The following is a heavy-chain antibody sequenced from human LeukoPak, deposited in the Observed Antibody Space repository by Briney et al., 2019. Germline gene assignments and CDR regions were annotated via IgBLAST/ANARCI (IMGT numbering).Heavy chain of an antibody. V-gene: IGHV1-8*03. D-gene: IGHD5-12*01. CDR2: MNPNSGST. J-gene: IGHJ4*02. CDR3: ARGRSTGYPYYFEY. Sequence: GASVKVSCKASGYTFTSYDINCVRQATGQGLEWMGWMNPNSGSTGYAQKFQGRVTITRNTSISTAYMELSGLRTEDTAVYYCARGRSTGYPYYFEYWGQGTLVTVSS. CDR1: GYTFTSYD.